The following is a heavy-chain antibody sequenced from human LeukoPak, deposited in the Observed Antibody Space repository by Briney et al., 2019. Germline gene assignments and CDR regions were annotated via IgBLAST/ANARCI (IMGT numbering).Heavy chain of an antibody. J-gene: IGHJ4*02. Sequence: SGGSLRLSCAASGFTFSSYGMHWVRQAPGKGLEWVAFIHFDGSTKYSGDSVKGRFTVSRDNSKNTLYLQMNSLRPEETAVYYCAKDQCTRTSCDGYPGHWGQGTLVTVSS. V-gene: IGHV3-30*02. CDR3: AKDQCTRTSCDGYPGH. CDR1: GFTFSSYG. D-gene: IGHD2-2*01. CDR2: IHFDGSTK.